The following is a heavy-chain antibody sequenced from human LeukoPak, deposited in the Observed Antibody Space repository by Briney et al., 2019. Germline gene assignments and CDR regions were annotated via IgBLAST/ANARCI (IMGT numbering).Heavy chain of an antibody. Sequence: GESLKISCKGSGYSFTSYWIGWVRQMPAKGLEGMGIIYPGDSDTRYSPSFQGQVTISADKSISTAYLQWSSLKASDTAMYYCARLMLGEQLVPVGAFDIWGQGTMVTVPS. V-gene: IGHV5-51*01. CDR2: IYPGDSDT. CDR3: ARLMLGEQLVPVGAFDI. D-gene: IGHD6-13*01. J-gene: IGHJ3*02. CDR1: GYSFTSYW.